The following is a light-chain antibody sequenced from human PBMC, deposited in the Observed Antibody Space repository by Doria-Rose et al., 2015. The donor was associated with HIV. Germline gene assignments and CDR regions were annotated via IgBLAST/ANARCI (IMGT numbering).Light chain of an antibody. CDR1: QDISNY. J-gene: IGKJ2*01. CDR2: DAS. Sequence: DIQLTQSPSSLSASVGDRLTITCQASQDISNYLNWYQQKPGKAPKLLVYDASNLERGVPSRFSGSGSGTDFTFTISSLQPEDIATYHCQQYDDLPYTFGQGTNLKIK. V-gene: IGKV1-33*01. CDR3: QQYDDLPYT.